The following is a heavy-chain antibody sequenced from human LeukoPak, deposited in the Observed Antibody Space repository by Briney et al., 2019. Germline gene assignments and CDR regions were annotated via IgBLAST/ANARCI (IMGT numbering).Heavy chain of an antibody. CDR3: AKDTVDGYDAFDI. Sequence: LPGGSLRLSCAASGFTFDDYAMHWVRQAPGKGLEWVSLISGDGGSTYYADSVKGRFTISRDNSKNSLYLQMNSLRTEDTASYYCAKDTVDGYDAFDIWGQGTMVTVSS. J-gene: IGHJ3*02. V-gene: IGHV3-43*02. CDR1: GFTFDDYA. D-gene: IGHD5-24*01. CDR2: ISGDGGST.